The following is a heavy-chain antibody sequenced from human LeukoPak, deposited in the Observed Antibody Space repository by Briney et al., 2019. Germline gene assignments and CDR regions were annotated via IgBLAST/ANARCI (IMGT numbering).Heavy chain of an antibody. CDR3: ARDRTTVTTFDY. CDR1: GFTFSYAW. D-gene: IGHD4-17*01. Sequence: GSLRLSCAASGFTFSYAWMSWVRQAPGKGLEWVSSISSSSSYIYYADSVKGRFTISRDNAKNSLYLQMNTLRAEDTAVYYCARDRTTVTTFDYWGQGTLVTVSS. J-gene: IGHJ4*02. V-gene: IGHV3-21*01. CDR2: ISSSSSYI.